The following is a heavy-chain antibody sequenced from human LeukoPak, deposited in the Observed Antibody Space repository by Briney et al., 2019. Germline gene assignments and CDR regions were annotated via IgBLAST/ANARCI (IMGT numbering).Heavy chain of an antibody. CDR1: GYTFTSYY. V-gene: IGHV1-46*01. D-gene: IGHD3-16*02. CDR2: INPSGGST. J-gene: IGHJ4*02. CDR3: ARAGHVWGSYRYREDY. Sequence: ASVKVTCKASGYTFTSYYMHRVRQAPGQGLEWMGIINPSGGSTSYAQKFQGRVTMTRDTSTSTVYMELSSLRSEDTAVYYCARAGHVWGSYRYREDYWGQGTLVTVSS.